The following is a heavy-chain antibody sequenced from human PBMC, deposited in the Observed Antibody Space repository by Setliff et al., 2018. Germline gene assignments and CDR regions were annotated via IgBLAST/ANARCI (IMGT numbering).Heavy chain of an antibody. D-gene: IGHD3-10*01. CDR2: IFQSGNT. J-gene: IGHJ6*02. CDR1: GSSIISDYY. CDR3: ATLLANYGSGMDV. V-gene: IGHV4-38-2*01. Sequence: SETLSLTCAVSGSSIISDYYWVWIRQPPGRGLEWIGSIFQSGNTYYSPSLKSRVTISVDTSKNQFSLKVNSVTAADTAVYYCATLLANYGSGMDVWGQGTMVTVSS.